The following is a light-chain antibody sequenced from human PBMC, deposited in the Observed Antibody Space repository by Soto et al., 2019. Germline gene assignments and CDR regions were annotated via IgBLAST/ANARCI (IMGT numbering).Light chain of an antibody. CDR2: GSS. V-gene: IGLV1-40*01. J-gene: IGLJ1*01. CDR1: SSNIGAGYD. CDR3: QSYDSSLALYV. Sequence: QSVLTQPPSVSGAPGQRVTISCNGSSSNIGAGYDVHWYQQFPGTAPKLLIYGSSNRPSGVPDRFSGSKSGTSVSLAITGLQAEDEADYYCQSYDSSLALYVFGTGTKVTVL.